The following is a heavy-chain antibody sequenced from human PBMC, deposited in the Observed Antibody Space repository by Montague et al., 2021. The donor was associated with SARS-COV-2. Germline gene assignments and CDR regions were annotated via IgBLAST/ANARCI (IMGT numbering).Heavy chain of an antibody. Sequence: SLRLSCEASGFTVSSYALSLVRQAPGNGLEWVSAISCSGGNTYYADSVQGRFTISRDNSKNTLQVQMNRLRAEDTAVYYCAKDTGRRNYFDYWGQGTLVTVSA. J-gene: IGHJ4*02. V-gene: IGHV3-23*01. CDR3: AKDTGRRNYFDY. CDR2: ISCSGGNT. D-gene: IGHD4-11*01. CDR1: GFTVSSYA.